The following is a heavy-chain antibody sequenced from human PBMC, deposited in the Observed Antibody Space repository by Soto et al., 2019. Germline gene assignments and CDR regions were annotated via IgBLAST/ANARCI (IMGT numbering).Heavy chain of an antibody. Sequence: SETLSLTCTVSGGSISSYYWSWIRQPPGKGLEWIGYIYYSGSTNYNPSLKSRVTISVDTSKNQFSLKLSSVTAADTAVYYCARGRTVTPTNWFDPWGQGTLVTVSS. CDR1: GGSISSYY. J-gene: IGHJ5*02. CDR3: ARGRTVTPTNWFDP. D-gene: IGHD4-4*01. V-gene: IGHV4-59*01. CDR2: IYYSGST.